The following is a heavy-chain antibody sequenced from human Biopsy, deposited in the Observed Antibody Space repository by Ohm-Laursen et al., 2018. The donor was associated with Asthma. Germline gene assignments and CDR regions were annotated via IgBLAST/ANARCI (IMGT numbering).Heavy chain of an antibody. CDR3: ARISGHRGY. V-gene: IGHV3-48*01. CDR2: IRNSSSAI. Sequence: SLRLSCAASGFTFSSYSMNWVRQAPGMGLEWVSYIRNSSSAIYYADSVKGRFTISRDNAKNSLYLQMNSLRAEDTAVYYCARISGHRGYWGQGTLVTVSS. D-gene: IGHD5-12*01. J-gene: IGHJ4*02. CDR1: GFTFSSYS.